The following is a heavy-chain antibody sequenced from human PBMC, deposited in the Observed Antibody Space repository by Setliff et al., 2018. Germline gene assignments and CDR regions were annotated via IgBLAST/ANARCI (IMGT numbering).Heavy chain of an antibody. J-gene: IGHJ4*02. CDR3: AHRQLGSAAAGASFDF. D-gene: IGHD6-13*01. CDR1: GVSLSASGVG. V-gene: IGHV2-5*01. Sequence: ESGPTLVNPTETLTPTCSLSGVSLSASGVGVGWIRQPPGKALEWLALMFWNGGERYNPSLSSRLSIAKDTSRNEVVLTLINLDPLDTATYYCAHRQLGSAAAGASFDFWGRGTLVTVSS. CDR2: MFWNGGE.